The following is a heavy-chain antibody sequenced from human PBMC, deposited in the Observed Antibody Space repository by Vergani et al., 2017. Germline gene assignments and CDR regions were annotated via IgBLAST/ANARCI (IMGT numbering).Heavy chain of an antibody. D-gene: IGHD4-11*01. Sequence: EVQLVESGGGLIQPGGSLRLSCAASGFTVSSNYLSWVRPAPGKGLEWVSVIYSGGSTYYADSVKGRFTISRDNSKNTLYLQMNSLRAEDTAVYYCARVWSNYLLRTYYYYYYMDVWGKGP. V-gene: IGHV3-53*01. CDR2: IYSGGST. J-gene: IGHJ6*03. CDR1: GFTVSSNY. CDR3: ARVWSNYLLRTYYYYYYMDV.